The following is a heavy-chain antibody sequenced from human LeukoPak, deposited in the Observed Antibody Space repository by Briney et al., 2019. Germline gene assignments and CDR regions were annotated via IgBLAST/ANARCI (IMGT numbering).Heavy chain of an antibody. D-gene: IGHD3-22*01. CDR1: GFNFAEYA. J-gene: IGHJ3*01. Sequence: PGGSLRLSCFAAGFNFAEYAMDWVRQVPGRGLEWVTGISSNSVAKAYADSVKGRFNISRDNAKNSLLLQITSLRAEDPGLYYCARALYYYSSSAYPRPFDVWGQGTMVTVSS. CDR3: ARALYYYSSSAYPRPFDV. V-gene: IGHV3-9*01. CDR2: ISSNSVAK.